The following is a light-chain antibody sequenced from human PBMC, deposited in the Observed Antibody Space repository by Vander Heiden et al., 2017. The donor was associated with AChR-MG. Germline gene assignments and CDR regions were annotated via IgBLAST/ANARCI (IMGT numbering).Light chain of an antibody. V-gene: IGLV1-47*01. Sequence: QSVLTQPPSASGTPGQGVTISCSGSSSNIGSNYVYWYQQLPGTAPKLLIQRSNQRPSGVPDRFSASKSGTSASLAISGLRSDDEADYYCAAWDDSLIYVFGTGTRVTVL. J-gene: IGLJ1*01. CDR2: RSN. CDR1: SSNIGSNY. CDR3: AAWDDSLIYV.